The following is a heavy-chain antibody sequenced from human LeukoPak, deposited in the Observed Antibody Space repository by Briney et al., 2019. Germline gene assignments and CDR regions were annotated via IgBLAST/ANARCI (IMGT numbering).Heavy chain of an antibody. V-gene: IGHV4-31*03. Sequence: PSETLSLTCTVSGGSISSGGYYWSWIRQHPGKGLEWIGYIYCSGSTYYNPSLKSRVTISVDTSKNQFSLKLSSVTAADTAVYYCARDTCYAFDIWGQGTMVTVSS. J-gene: IGHJ3*02. CDR3: ARDTCYAFDI. CDR2: IYCSGST. CDR1: GGSISSGGYY.